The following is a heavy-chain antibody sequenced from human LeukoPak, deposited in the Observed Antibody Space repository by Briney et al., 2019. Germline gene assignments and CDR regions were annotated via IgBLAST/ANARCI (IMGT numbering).Heavy chain of an antibody. V-gene: IGHV4-59*08. D-gene: IGHD6-13*01. CDR3: ARDVAAAGIFDY. J-gene: IGHJ4*02. CDR1: GGSISNYY. CDR2: LYYTRAP. Sequence: SETLSLTCTVSGGSISNYYWSWIRQSPGKGLEWIGYLYYTRAPIYNPSLRSRVSTSVDTSKNQFSLHLSSVTAADTAVYFCARDVAAAGIFDYWGQGTLVTVSS.